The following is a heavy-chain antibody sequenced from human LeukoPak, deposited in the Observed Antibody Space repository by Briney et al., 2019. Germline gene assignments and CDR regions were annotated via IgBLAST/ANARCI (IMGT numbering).Heavy chain of an antibody. V-gene: IGHV4-34*01. J-gene: IGHJ4*02. CDR2: INHSGST. Sequence: SETLSLTCAVYGGSFSGYYWSWIRQPPGKGLEWIGEINHSGSTNYNPSLKSRVTISVDTSKNQFSLKLSSVTAADTAVYYCARAERYCSGGSCYGLDYWGQGTLVTVAS. D-gene: IGHD2-15*01. CDR3: ARAERYCSGGSCYGLDY. CDR1: GGSFSGYY.